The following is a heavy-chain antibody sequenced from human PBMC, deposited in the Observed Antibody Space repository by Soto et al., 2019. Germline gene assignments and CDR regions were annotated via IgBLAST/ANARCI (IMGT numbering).Heavy chain of an antibody. V-gene: IGHV3-20*01. J-gene: IGHJ3*02. D-gene: IGHD3-10*01. Sequence: EVQLVESGGGVVRPGGSLRLSCAASGFTFDDYGMSWVRQAPGKGLEWVSGINWNGGSTGYADSVKGRFTISRDNAKNSLYLQMNSLRAEDTALYHCARDRRRTMVRGVNDAFDIWGQGTMVTVSS. CDR2: INWNGGST. CDR1: GFTFDDYG. CDR3: ARDRRRTMVRGVNDAFDI.